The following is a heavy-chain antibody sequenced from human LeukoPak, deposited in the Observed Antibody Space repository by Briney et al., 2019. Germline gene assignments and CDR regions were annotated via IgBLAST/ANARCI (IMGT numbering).Heavy chain of an antibody. CDR1: GDSISSTNW. Sequence: SGTLSLTCAVSGDSISSTNWWSWVRQPPGKGLEWIGEIFHSGSTNYNPSLKSRVTISVDASKNQFSLKLSSVTAADMAVYYCAHNEYGDPHYFDYWGQGTLVTVPS. CDR3: AHNEYGDPHYFDY. D-gene: IGHD4-17*01. CDR2: IFHSGST. V-gene: IGHV4-4*02. J-gene: IGHJ4*02.